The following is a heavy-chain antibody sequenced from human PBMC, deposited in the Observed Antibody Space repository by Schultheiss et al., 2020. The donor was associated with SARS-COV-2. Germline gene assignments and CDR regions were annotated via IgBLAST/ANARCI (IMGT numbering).Heavy chain of an antibody. J-gene: IGHJ3*02. CDR2: IYYSGST. Sequence: SETLSLTCTVSGGSISSGGYYWSWIRQHPGKGLEWIGYIYYSGSTYYNPSLKSRVTISVDTSKNQFSLKLGSLTAADTAVYYCARDTVTTSCDAFDIWGQGTMVTVSS. V-gene: IGHV4-31*03. CDR3: ARDTVTTSCDAFDI. CDR1: GGSISSGGYY. D-gene: IGHD4-17*01.